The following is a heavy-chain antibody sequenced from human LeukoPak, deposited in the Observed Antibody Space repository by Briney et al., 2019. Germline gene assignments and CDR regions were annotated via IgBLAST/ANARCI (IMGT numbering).Heavy chain of an antibody. CDR2: ISGSGGST. Sequence: GGSLRLSCAASGFAFSTYAMSWVRQAPGKGLEWVSGISGSGGSTYYADSVKGRFTISRDNSKNTLYLQMSSLIAGDTAIYYCAKNRALHEIDYWGQGTLVTVSS. V-gene: IGHV3-23*01. CDR3: AKNRALHEIDY. CDR1: GFAFSTYA. D-gene: IGHD2-21*01. J-gene: IGHJ4*02.